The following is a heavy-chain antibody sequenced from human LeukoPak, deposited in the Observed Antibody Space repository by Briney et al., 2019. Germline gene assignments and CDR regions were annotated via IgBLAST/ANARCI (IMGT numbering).Heavy chain of an antibody. CDR2: INPTDGTT. J-gene: IGHJ4*02. V-gene: IGHV1-46*01. CDR1: GYTFTGYY. CDR3: ARGPTDMDFDY. Sequence: ASVKVSCKASGYTFTGYYMHWVRQAPGQGLEWMGIINPTDGTTFYAQKFQGRVTMTRDTSTNTVYMELSSLRSEDTAVFYCARGPTDMDFDYWGQGSLVTVSS.